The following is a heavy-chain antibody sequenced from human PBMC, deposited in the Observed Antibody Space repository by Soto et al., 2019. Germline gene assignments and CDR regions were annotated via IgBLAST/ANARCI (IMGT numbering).Heavy chain of an antibody. J-gene: IGHJ4*02. CDR1: GFTFDDYA. D-gene: IGHD3-9*01. CDR3: AKYNAHYDILTVSGLDY. V-gene: IGHV3-9*01. CDR2: ISGNSGSI. Sequence: EVQLVESGGGLVQPGRSLRLSCAASGFTFDDYAMHWVRQAPGKGLEWVSGISGNSGSIGYADSVKGRFTISRDNTKNSMYLKMNSLRAEGTALYYWAKYNAHYDILTVSGLDYWGQGTLVTVSS.